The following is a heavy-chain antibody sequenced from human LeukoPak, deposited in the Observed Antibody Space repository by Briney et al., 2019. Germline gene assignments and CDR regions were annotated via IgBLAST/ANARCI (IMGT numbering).Heavy chain of an antibody. CDR2: ITSSSRYT. D-gene: IGHD6-19*01. CDR1: GFTFSDYY. Sequence: GGSLRLSCAASGFTFSDYYMSWIRQAPGKGLEWVSYITSSSRYTMYADSVKGRFTISRDNAKNSLYLQMNSLRAEDTAVYYCTRFYRDTRGWYEGRDYWGQGTLVTVSS. V-gene: IGHV3-11*03. CDR3: TRFYRDTRGWYEGRDY. J-gene: IGHJ4*02.